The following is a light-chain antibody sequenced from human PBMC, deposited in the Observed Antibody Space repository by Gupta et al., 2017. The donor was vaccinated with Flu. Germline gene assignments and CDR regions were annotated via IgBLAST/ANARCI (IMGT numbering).Light chain of an antibody. CDR2: AGG. Sequence: PSSLSASVGDRVTITCRANQSVSTYLNWYQLEPGNAPKLLIYAGGGLQTGVPTRFSGSGSKTQFTLTINNRQPEDLATSYCHQRYSIPNTFGQGTNLEIK. CDR1: QSVSTY. CDR3: HQRYSIPNT. V-gene: IGKV1-39*01. J-gene: IGKJ2*01.